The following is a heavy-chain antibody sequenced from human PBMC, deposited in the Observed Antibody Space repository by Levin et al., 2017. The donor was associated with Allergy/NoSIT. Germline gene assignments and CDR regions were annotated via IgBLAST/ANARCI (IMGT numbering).Heavy chain of an antibody. V-gene: IGHV1-8*01. Sequence: GASVKVSCKASGYTFTSYDINWVRQATGQGLEWMGWMNPNSGNTGYAQKFQGRVTMTRNTSISTAYMELSSLRSEDTAVYYCARAITLVATDDDYYYGMDVWGQGTTVTVSS. D-gene: IGHD5-12*01. CDR2: MNPNSGNT. CDR3: ARAITLVATDDDYYYGMDV. J-gene: IGHJ6*02. CDR1: GYTFTSYD.